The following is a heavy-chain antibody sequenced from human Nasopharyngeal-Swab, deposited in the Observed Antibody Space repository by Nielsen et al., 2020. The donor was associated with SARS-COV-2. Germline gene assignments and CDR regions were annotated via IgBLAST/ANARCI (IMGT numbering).Heavy chain of an antibody. CDR2: LSSSSSDI. D-gene: IGHD2-15*01. Sequence: GASLKISCVDSGFRDYSMNWARQAPGTGLEWVPSLSSSSSDIYYADSVKGRFTISRDNAKNSLYLQMNNLRAEDTAVYYCARGYCSSGSCYAKHYGMDVWGQGTTVTVSS. CDR1: GFRDYS. J-gene: IGHJ6*02. V-gene: IGHV3-21*01. CDR3: ARGYCSSGSCYAKHYGMDV.